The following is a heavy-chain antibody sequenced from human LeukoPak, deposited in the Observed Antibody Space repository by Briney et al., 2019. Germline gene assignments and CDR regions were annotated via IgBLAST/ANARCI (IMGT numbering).Heavy chain of an antibody. D-gene: IGHD5-24*01. J-gene: IGHJ4*02. CDR3: AKDQPADGYNSI. Sequence: GSLRLSCAASGFTFSGYAMSWVRQAPGKGLEWVSTINESGGRTYYADSMRGRFTVSRDNSQNTLYLQMHSLRVEDTAVYFCAKDQPADGYNSIWGQGTLVTVSS. V-gene: IGHV3-23*01. CDR1: GFTFSGYA. CDR2: INESGGRT.